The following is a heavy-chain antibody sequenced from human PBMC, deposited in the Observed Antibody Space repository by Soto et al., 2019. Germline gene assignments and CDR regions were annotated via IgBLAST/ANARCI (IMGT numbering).Heavy chain of an antibody. CDR1: GFTFSSYG. CDR3: ARDRSSSWYDYYYYGMDV. V-gene: IGHV3-33*01. Sequence: QVQLVESGGGVVQPGRSLRLSCAASGFTFSSYGMHWVRQAPGKGLEWVAVIWYDGSNKYYADSVKGRFTISRDNSKNPLYLQMNSLRAEDTAVYYCARDRSSSWYDYYYYGMDVWGQGTTVTVSS. J-gene: IGHJ6*02. CDR2: IWYDGSNK. D-gene: IGHD6-13*01.